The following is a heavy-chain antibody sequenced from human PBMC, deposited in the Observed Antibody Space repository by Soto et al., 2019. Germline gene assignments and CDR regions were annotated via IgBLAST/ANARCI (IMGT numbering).Heavy chain of an antibody. D-gene: IGHD3-10*01. V-gene: IGHV4-59*01. Sequence: QVQLQESGPGLVKPSETLSLTCTVSGGSISSYYWSWIRQPPGKGLEWIGYIYYSGSTNYNPSLKSRVTISVDTSKNQFSLKLSSVTAADTAVYYCARGPLLWFGELFRTFDPWGQGTLVTVSS. CDR2: IYYSGST. CDR3: ARGPLLWFGELFRTFDP. J-gene: IGHJ5*02. CDR1: GGSISSYY.